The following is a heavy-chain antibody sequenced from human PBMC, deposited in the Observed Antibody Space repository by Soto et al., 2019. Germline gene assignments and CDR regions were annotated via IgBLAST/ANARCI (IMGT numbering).Heavy chain of an antibody. CDR1: GFTFSDSY. V-gene: IGHV3-11*01. D-gene: IGHD5-18*01. J-gene: IGHJ4*02. CDR2: ISNSGDII. Sequence: GGSLRLSCAASGFTFSDSYMSWIRQAPGKGLEWISYISNSGDIIYYAESVKGRFTISRDNAKNSLYLQMNSLRVEDTAVYFCARGRIPYWGQGTLVTVSS. CDR3: ARGRIPY.